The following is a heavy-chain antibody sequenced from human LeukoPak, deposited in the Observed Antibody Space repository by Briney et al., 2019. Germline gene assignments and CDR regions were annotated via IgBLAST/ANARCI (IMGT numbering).Heavy chain of an antibody. CDR1: GGTFSSYA. J-gene: IGHJ4*02. D-gene: IGHD2-2*01. Sequence: SVKVSCKASGGTFSSYAISWVRQAPGQGLEWMGGIIPTFGTANYAQKFQGRVTITADESTSTAYMELSSLRSEDTAVYYCAREGYCSSTSCAIDYWGQGTLVTVSS. CDR2: IIPTFGTA. CDR3: AREGYCSSTSCAIDY. V-gene: IGHV1-69*01.